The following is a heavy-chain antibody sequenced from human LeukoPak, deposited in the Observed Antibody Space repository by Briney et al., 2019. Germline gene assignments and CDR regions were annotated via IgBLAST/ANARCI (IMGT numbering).Heavy chain of an antibody. J-gene: IGHJ3*02. CDR2: IYYSGST. V-gene: IGHV4-59*01. Sequence: PSESLSLTCTVVGGSISSYYWSWVRQPPGKGLEWIGYIYYSGSTNYNPSLKSRVTISVDTSKNQFSLKLSSVTAADTAVYYCARGLLDGYTHPAAFDSWGQGTMVTVSS. CDR1: GGSISSYY. CDR3: ARGLLDGYTHPAAFDS. D-gene: IGHD5-24*01.